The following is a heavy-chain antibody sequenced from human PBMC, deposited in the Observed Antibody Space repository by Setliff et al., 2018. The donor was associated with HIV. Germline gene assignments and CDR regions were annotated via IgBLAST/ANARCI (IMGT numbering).Heavy chain of an antibody. CDR1: GFTFGGYE. CDR3: ARENYDILTGYYDY. CDR2: IGSAGDSTI. Sequence: GGSLRLSCIASGFTFGGYEMNWVRQAPGEGLEWLSYIGSAGDSTIFYADSVKGRFTISRDNSKNTLYLQMNSLRAEDTAVYYCARENYDILTGYYDYWGQGALVTVSS. V-gene: IGHV3-48*03. J-gene: IGHJ4*02. D-gene: IGHD3-9*01.